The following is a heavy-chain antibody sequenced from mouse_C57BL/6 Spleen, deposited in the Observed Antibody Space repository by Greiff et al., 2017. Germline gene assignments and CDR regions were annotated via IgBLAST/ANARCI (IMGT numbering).Heavy chain of an antibody. Sequence: VQLQQSGPVLVKPGASVKMSCKASGYTFTDYYMNWVKQSHGKSLEWIGVINPYNGGTSYNQKFKGKATLTVDKSSSTAYMELNSLTSEDSAVYYCAKGPPYYYGSSSYYFDYWGQGTTLTVSS. CDR3: AKGPPYYYGSSSYYFDY. CDR2: INPYNGGT. CDR1: GYTFTDYY. J-gene: IGHJ2*01. V-gene: IGHV1-19*01. D-gene: IGHD1-1*01.